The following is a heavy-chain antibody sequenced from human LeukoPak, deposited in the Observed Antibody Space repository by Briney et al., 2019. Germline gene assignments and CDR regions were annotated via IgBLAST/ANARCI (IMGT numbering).Heavy chain of an antibody. D-gene: IGHD2-2*01. V-gene: IGHV1-46*01. CDR3: ARAGEGVSAPPRVFDY. CDR2: INPSGGST. J-gene: IGHJ4*02. CDR1: GYTFTSYY. Sequence: GASVKVSCKASGYTFTSYYMHWVRQAPGQGLEWMGIINPSGGSTSYAQKFQGRVTMTRDTSTSTVYMELSSLRSEDTAVYYCARAGEGVSAPPRVFDYWGQGTLVTVSS.